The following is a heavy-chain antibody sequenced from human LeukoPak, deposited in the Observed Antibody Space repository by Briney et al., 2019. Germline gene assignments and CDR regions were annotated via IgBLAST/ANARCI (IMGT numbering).Heavy chain of an antibody. D-gene: IGHD6-13*01. Sequence: PSESLSLTCTVSGGSIISGGYYWSWIRQHPGKGLEWIGYIYYSGSTYYNPSLKSRVTISVDTSKNQLSLKLSSVTAADTAVYYCARSPSVDRSWYPNYFDYWGQGTLVTVSS. CDR3: ARSPSVDRSWYPNYFDY. CDR1: GGSIISGGYY. J-gene: IGHJ4*02. CDR2: IYYSGST. V-gene: IGHV4-31*03.